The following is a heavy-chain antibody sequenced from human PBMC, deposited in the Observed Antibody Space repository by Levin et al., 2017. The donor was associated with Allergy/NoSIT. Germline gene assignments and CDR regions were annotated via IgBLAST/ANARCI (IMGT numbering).Heavy chain of an antibody. D-gene: IGHD6-13*01. V-gene: IGHV1-2*02. CDR3: ARGDSSSWYPHFDY. Sequence: ASVKVSCKASGYTFTDSYMHWVRQAPGQGLEWMGWINPNSGGTNYAQNFQGRVTMTRDTSISTGYMELSRLRSDDTAVYYCARGDSSSWYPHFDYWGQGTLVTVSS. CDR2: INPNSGGT. CDR1: GYTFTDSY. J-gene: IGHJ4*02.